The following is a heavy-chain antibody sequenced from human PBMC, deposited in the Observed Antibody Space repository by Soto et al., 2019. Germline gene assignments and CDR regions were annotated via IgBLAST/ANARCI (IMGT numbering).Heavy chain of an antibody. CDR1: GFIFINFG. D-gene: IGHD2-2*02. CDR2: ISSDGNNK. Sequence: GSLRLSCAASGFIFINFGIHCVRHSPFKGLEWVALISSDGNNKYYADSVKGRFTISRDNSKNTLYLQMTSLRADDTAVYYCAKDSLRGVVPAAISVHWGQGTLVTVSS. J-gene: IGHJ4*02. V-gene: IGHV3-30*18. CDR3: AKDSLRGVVPAAISVH.